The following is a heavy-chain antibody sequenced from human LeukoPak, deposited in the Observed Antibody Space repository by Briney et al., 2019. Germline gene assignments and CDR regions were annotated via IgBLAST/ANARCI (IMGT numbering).Heavy chain of an antibody. CDR3: AKIAPRDDFWSGSEYYYYMDV. CDR1: GFTFSSYA. D-gene: IGHD3-3*01. V-gene: IGHV3-23*01. J-gene: IGHJ6*03. CDR2: ISGSGGST. Sequence: GSLRLSCAASGFTFSSYAMSWVRRAPGKGLEWVSAISGSGGSTYYADSVKGRFTISRDNSKNTLYLQMNSLRAEDTAVYYCAKIAPRDDFWSGSEYYYYMDVWGKGTTVTVSS.